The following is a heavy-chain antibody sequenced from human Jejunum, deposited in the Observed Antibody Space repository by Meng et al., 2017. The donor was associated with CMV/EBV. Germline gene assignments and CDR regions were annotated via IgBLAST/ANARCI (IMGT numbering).Heavy chain of an antibody. CDR3: ARGSTGAFDA. CDR1: GGSISSSY. J-gene: IGHJ5*02. CDR2: SHNTGAT. Sequence: QVQLQESGPGLLTPSEPLSLTCAVSGGSISSSYWSWIRQRPGKGLEWIGYSHNTGATDYNPSLKSRVTMSLDTSKNQFFLKVTFVTTADTAIYHCARGSTGAFDAWGQGTLVTVSS. D-gene: IGHD1-14*01. V-gene: IGHV4-59*01.